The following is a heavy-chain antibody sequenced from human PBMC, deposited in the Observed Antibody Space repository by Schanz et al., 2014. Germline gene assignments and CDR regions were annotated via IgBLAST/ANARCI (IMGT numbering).Heavy chain of an antibody. CDR3: AKTLFPGGTQAFGN. CDR2: ISGSGAST. Sequence: EVQLVESGGGLVKPGGSLRLSCSASTFTFDHYAMTWVRQAPGKGLEWVSGISGSGASTYYADSVKGRFTISRDNAKNTLYLQMNTLRAEDTAVYYCAKTLFPGGTQAFGNWGRGTLVTVSS. CDR1: TFTFDHYA. V-gene: IGHV3-23*04. D-gene: IGHD2-8*02. J-gene: IGHJ4*02.